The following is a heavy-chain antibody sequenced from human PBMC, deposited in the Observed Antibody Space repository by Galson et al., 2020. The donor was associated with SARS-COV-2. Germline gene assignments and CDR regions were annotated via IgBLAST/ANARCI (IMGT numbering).Heavy chain of an antibody. J-gene: IGHJ4*02. CDR2: ISYDGSNK. CDR3: AREGEVAAAGNSVDY. D-gene: IGHD6-13*01. V-gene: IGHV3-30*04. Sequence: GGSLRLSCAASGFTFSSYAMHWVRQAPGKGLEWVAVISYDGSNKYYADSVKGRFTISRDNSKNTLYLQMNSLRAEDTAVYYCAREGEVAAAGNSVDYWGQGTLVTVSS. CDR1: GFTFSSYA.